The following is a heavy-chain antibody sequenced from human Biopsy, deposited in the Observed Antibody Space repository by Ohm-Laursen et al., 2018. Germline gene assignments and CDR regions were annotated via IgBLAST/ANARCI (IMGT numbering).Heavy chain of an antibody. J-gene: IGHJ6*02. CDR1: GGSICSFF. CDR3: ARRTILGPGPRMDV. Sequence: SETLSLTWTVSGGSICSFFWSWIRQPPGKGLEWIGYIYYSGSTNYNPSLKSRVTISVDRPKNHFSPELSSVTAADTAVYYCARRTILGPGPRMDVWGQGTTVIVSS. V-gene: IGHV4-59*01. CDR2: IYYSGST. D-gene: IGHD3-3*01.